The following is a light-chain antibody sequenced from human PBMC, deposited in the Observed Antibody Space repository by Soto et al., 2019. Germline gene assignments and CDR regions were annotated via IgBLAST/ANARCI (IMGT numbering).Light chain of an antibody. CDR2: GAS. Sequence: EIVLTQSPGTLSLSPGERATLSCRASQSVSSSYLAWYQQKPGQAPRLLIYGASGRATGMPGRFSGSGSGTDFTLTISRLEPEDFAVYYCQQYGKSPFTFGPGTKVDIK. J-gene: IGKJ3*01. CDR1: QSVSSSY. CDR3: QQYGKSPFT. V-gene: IGKV3-20*01.